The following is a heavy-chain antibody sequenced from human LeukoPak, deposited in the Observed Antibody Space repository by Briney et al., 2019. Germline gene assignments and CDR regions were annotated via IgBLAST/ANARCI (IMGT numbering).Heavy chain of an antibody. J-gene: IGHJ4*02. Sequence: PSETLSLTCAVYGGSFSGYYWSWIRQPPGKGLEWIGEINHSGSTNYNPSLKSRVTISVDTSKNQFSLKLSSVTAADTAVYYCARGGVERLIVVLLDYWGQGTLVTVSS. CDR1: GGSFSGYY. D-gene: IGHD2-15*01. CDR3: ARGGVERLIVVLLDY. V-gene: IGHV4-34*01. CDR2: INHSGST.